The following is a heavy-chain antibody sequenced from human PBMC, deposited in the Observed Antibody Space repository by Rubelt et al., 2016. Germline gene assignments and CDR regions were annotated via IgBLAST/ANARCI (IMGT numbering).Heavy chain of an antibody. V-gene: IGHV4-31*11. Sequence: QVQLQQWGAGLLKPSETLSLTCAVSGYSISSGYYWGWIRQPPGKGLEWIGYIYYSGSTYYNPSLKCRVTISVDTSKNQFSLKLSSVTAADTAVYYCARGSEPGYYYVSVPAGVDYWGQGTLVTVSS. CDR2: IYYSGST. CDR1: GYSISSGYY. D-gene: IGHD3-22*01. J-gene: IGHJ4*02. CDR3: ARGSEPGYYYVSVPAGVDY.